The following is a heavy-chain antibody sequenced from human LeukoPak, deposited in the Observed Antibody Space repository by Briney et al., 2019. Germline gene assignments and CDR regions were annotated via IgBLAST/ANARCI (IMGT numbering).Heavy chain of an antibody. V-gene: IGHV4-4*02. CDR3: ARFYSTGWYLGY. Sequence: SETLSLTCAVSGGSISSSNWWSWVRQPPGKGLEWIGEIYHSGSTNYNPSLKSRVTISVGKSKNQFSLELSSVTAADTAVYYCARFYSTGWYLGYWGQGTLVIVSS. D-gene: IGHD6-19*01. CDR1: GGSISSSNW. CDR2: IYHSGST. J-gene: IGHJ4*02.